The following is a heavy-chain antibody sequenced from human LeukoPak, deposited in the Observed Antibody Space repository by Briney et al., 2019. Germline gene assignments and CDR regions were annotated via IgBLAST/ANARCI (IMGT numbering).Heavy chain of an antibody. J-gene: IGHJ3*02. CDR2: INPNSGGT. CDR1: GYTFTGYY. CDR3: ARDSTYHIVGAHDAFDI. D-gene: IGHD1-26*01. V-gene: IGHV1-2*02. Sequence: ASVKVSCKASGYTFTGYYMHWVRQAPGQGLEWMGWINPNSGGTNYAQKFQGRVTMTRDTSISTAYMELSRLRSDDTAVYYCARDSTYHIVGAHDAFDIWGQGTMVTVSS.